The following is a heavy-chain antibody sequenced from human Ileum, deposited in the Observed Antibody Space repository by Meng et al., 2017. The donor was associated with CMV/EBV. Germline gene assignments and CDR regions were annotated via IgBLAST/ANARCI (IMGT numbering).Heavy chain of an antibody. CDR2: ICGTGAT. Sequence: QGRLQEPGPGLVRPSETLSLTCTVSGDSLRTSSWNWIRQSAGSRLEWIGRICGTGATNYNPSFKSRVTLSLDKSKNQFSLKLSSVTAADTAVYYCARRIREVREISWENWLAPWGQGTLVTVSS. CDR3: ARRIREVREISWENWLAP. J-gene: IGHJ5*02. V-gene: IGHV4-4*07. CDR1: GDSLRTSS. D-gene: IGHD3-10*01.